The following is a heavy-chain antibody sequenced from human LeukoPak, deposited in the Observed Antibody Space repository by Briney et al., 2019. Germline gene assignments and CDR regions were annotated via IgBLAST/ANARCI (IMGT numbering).Heavy chain of an antibody. CDR1: GGSISSYY. CDR3: ARGRVVVASAY. J-gene: IGHJ4*02. Sequence: SETLSLTCTVSGGSISSYYWGWIRQPPGKGLEWIGSIYYSGSTYYNPSLKSRVTISVDTSKNQFSLKLSSVTAADTAVYYCARGRVVVASAYWGQGTLVTVSS. D-gene: IGHD3-22*01. CDR2: IYYSGST. V-gene: IGHV4-39*01.